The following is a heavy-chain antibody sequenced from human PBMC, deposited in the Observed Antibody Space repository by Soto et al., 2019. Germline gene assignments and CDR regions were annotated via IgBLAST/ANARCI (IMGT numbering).Heavy chain of an antibody. J-gene: IGHJ6*02. V-gene: IGHV3-21*01. Sequence: PGGSLRLSCAASGFTFSSYSMNWVRQAPGKGLEWVSSISSSSSYIYYADSVKGRFTISRDNAKNPLYLQMNSLRAEDTAVYYCAREGLYPLGYYYYGMDVWGQGTTVTVSS. D-gene: IGHD3-16*01. CDR1: GFTFSSYS. CDR2: ISSSSSYI. CDR3: AREGLYPLGYYYYGMDV.